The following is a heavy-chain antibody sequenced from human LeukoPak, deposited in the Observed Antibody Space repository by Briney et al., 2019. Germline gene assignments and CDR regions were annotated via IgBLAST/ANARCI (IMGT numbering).Heavy chain of an antibody. CDR1: GTSIGSYT. Sequence: PSETLSLTCTVSGTSIGSYTWSWIRQPPGKGLEWIGNIYYRGSTNYNPSLKSRVTISLDTSKNHLSLKLSSVSAADTAVYYCARNLVPHEWYFDLWGRGTLVSVSS. J-gene: IGHJ2*01. CDR2: IYYRGST. CDR3: ARNLVPHEWYFDL. V-gene: IGHV4-59*01. D-gene: IGHD3-16*01.